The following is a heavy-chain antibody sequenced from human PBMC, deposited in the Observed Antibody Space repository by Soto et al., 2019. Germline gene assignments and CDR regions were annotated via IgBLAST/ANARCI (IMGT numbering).Heavy chain of an antibody. J-gene: IGHJ6*02. CDR2: IWYDGSNK. Sequence: ESGGGVVQPGRSLRLSCAASGFTFSSYGMHWVRQAPGKGLEWVAVIWYDGSNKYYADSVKGRFTISRDNSKNTLYLQMNSLRAEDTAVYYCARGGRADCSSTSCYDYYGMDVWGQGTTVTVSS. CDR3: ARGGRADCSSTSCYDYYGMDV. D-gene: IGHD2-2*01. V-gene: IGHV3-33*01. CDR1: GFTFSSYG.